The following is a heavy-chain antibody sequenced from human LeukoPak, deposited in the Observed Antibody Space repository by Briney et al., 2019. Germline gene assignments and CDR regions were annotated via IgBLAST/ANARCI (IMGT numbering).Heavy chain of an antibody. CDR3: ARGRNNQITMIRGPNRYFGLDV. J-gene: IGHJ6*02. CDR1: GGSFSGYY. Sequence: PSETLSLTCAVYGGSFSGYYWTWIRQPPGKGLEWIGEINHVGSTKYNPSLKSRATMSVDPSKNQFSLKLSAVTAADTAFYYCARGRNNQITMIRGPNRYFGLDVWGQGTTVIVSS. V-gene: IGHV4-34*01. CDR2: INHVGST. D-gene: IGHD3-10*01.